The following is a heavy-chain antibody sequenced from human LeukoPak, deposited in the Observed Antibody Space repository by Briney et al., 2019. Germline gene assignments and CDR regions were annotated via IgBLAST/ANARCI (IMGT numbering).Heavy chain of an antibody. D-gene: IGHD2-15*01. V-gene: IGHV3-23*01. CDR2: ICASASGT. J-gene: IGHJ4*02. CDR1: GFSFSSYA. CDR3: AKAGGGSCHSSLDF. Sequence: GGSLRLSCAASGFSFSSYAMSWVRQAPGKGLEWVSSICASASGTYYAGSVKGRFTISRDNSKNTLDLQMNDLRAEDTAVYYCAKAGGGSCHSSLDFWGQGTLVTVSS.